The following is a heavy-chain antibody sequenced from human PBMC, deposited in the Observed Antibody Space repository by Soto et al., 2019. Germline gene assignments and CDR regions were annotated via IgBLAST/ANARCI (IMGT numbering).Heavy chain of an antibody. D-gene: IGHD3-10*01. CDR1: GFTFSRYA. V-gene: IGHV3-30*04. Sequence: LRLSCAASGFTFSRYAIHWVRQAPGKGLEWVAVISRDGTNKYYVDSVKGRFTISRDNSRNTLYLQMNSLRHEDAAVYYCARSRSGAVADSFDFWGQGTLVTVSS. CDR3: ARSRSGAVADSFDF. CDR2: ISRDGTNK. J-gene: IGHJ4*02.